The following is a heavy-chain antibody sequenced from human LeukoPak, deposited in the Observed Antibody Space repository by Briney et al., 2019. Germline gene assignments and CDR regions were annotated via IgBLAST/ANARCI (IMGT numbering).Heavy chain of an antibody. CDR2: INHSGST. CDR1: GGSLSSSSYY. Sequence: PSETLSLTCTVSGGSLSSSSYYWGWIRQPPGKGLEWIGEINHSGSTNYNPSLKSRVTISVDTSKNQFSLKLSSVTAADTAVYYCARGYRYFDWLADYGMDVWGQGTTVTVSS. CDR3: ARGYRYFDWLADYGMDV. D-gene: IGHD3-9*01. J-gene: IGHJ6*02. V-gene: IGHV4-39*07.